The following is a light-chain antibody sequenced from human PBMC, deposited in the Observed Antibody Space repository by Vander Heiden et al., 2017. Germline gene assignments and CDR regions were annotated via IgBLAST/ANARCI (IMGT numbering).Light chain of an antibody. CDR1: SLRSYY. CDR2: GKN. V-gene: IGLV3-19*01. J-gene: IGLJ2*01. CDR3: NSRDSSGNHVV. Sequence: SSELTPDPAVSVALGQTVRITCQGDSLRSYYASWYQQKPGQAPVPVIYGKNNRPSGIPDRFSGSSSGNTASLTSTGAQAEDEADYYCNSRDSSGNHVVFGGGTKLTVL.